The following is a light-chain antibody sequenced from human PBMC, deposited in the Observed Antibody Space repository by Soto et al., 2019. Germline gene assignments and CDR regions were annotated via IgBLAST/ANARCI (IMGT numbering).Light chain of an antibody. J-gene: IGKJ2*01. CDR3: QQSFTIPHA. CDR1: QTITNY. V-gene: IGKV1-39*01. Sequence: DIQMTQSPSSLSASVGDRVTITCRASQTITNYLNWYQQKPGGAPKLLIYAASNLQSGVPSKFSGSGSGTDFTLTIRSLQPEDFATYYCQQSFTIPHAFGQGTKVEI. CDR2: AAS.